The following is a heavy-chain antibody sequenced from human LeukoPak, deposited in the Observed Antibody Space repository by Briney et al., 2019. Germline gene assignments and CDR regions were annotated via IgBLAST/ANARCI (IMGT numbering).Heavy chain of an antibody. CDR2: IWYDGSNK. CDR3: ARGGGSGWYTLEPWLPFDY. D-gene: IGHD6-19*01. Sequence: GGSLRLSCAASGFTFSSYGMHWVRQAPGKGLEWVAVIWYDGSNKYYADSVKGRFTISRDNSKNTLYLQMNSLRAEDTAVYYCARGGGSGWYTLEPWLPFDYWGQGTLVTVSS. V-gene: IGHV3-33*01. CDR1: GFTFSSYG. J-gene: IGHJ4*02.